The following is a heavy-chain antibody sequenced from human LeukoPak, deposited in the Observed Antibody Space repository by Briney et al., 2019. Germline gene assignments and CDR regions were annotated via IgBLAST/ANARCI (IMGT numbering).Heavy chain of an antibody. Sequence: GGSLRLSCAAPGFTFSSFAMSWVRQAPGKGLVWVSSTSGSGGNTYYAHSVKGRFTISRDNFKNTLFLQMNSLRAEDTATYYCAKQRASYGYVFDYWGQGTLVTVSS. V-gene: IGHV3-23*01. J-gene: IGHJ4*02. CDR2: TSGSGGNT. CDR1: GFTFSSFA. D-gene: IGHD5-18*01. CDR3: AKQRASYGYVFDY.